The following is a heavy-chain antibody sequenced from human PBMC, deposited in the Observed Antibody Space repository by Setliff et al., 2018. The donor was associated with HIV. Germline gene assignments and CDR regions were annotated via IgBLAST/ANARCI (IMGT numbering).Heavy chain of an antibody. CDR1: GGSIINNF. CDR3: ARSPGVDTNMAFDY. Sequence: PSKTLSLTCTVSGGSIINNFWSWIRLPPGKGLEYIGYIYYSGNTDYNPSLKSRVTISVDTSRNQFSLKLSSVTAADTAVYYCARSPGVDTNMAFDYWGQGMLVTVSS. D-gene: IGHD5-18*01. V-gene: IGHV4-59*01. J-gene: IGHJ4*02. CDR2: IYYSGNT.